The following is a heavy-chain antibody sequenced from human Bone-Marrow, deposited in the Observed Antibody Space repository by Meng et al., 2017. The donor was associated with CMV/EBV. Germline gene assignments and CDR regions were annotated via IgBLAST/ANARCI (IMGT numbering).Heavy chain of an antibody. V-gene: IGHV4-39*01. CDR3: ARHPGRRWAAAGAEIDY. D-gene: IGHD6-13*01. J-gene: IGHJ4*02. CDR1: GFTFSSYA. Sequence: GSLRLSCAASGFTFSSYAMSWVRQAPGKGLEWIGSIYYSGSTYYNPSLKSRVTISVDTSKNQFSLKLSSVTAADTAVYYCARHPGRRWAAAGAEIDYWGQGTLITVSS. CDR2: IYYSGST.